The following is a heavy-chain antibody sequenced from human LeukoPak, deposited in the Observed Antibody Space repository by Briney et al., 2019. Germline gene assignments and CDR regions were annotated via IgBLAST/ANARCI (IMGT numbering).Heavy chain of an antibody. Sequence: SETLSLTCTVSGGSISSGSYYWSWIRQPAGKGLEWIGRIYTSGSTNYNPSLKSRVTISVGTSKNQFSLKLSSVTAADTAVYYCARGPSGDSSGYYSTYWGQGTLVTVSS. CDR1: GGSISSGSYY. V-gene: IGHV4-61*02. J-gene: IGHJ4*02. CDR2: IYTSGST. CDR3: ARGPSGDSSGYYSTY. D-gene: IGHD3-22*01.